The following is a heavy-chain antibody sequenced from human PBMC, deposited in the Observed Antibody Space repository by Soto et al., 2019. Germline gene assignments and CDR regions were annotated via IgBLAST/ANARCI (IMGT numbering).Heavy chain of an antibody. J-gene: IGHJ5*02. Sequence: QVQLQESGPGLVKPSQTLSLTCTVSGGSISSGGYYWSWIRQHPGKGLEWIGYTYYRGSTYYNPSVESRVTISVDTSKNQFSLKLRSVTAADAAVYYWARGGVNDYGACNWFDPWGQGTLVTVSS. CDR3: ARGGVNDYGACNWFDP. V-gene: IGHV4-31*03. D-gene: IGHD4-17*01. CDR1: GGSISSGGYY. CDR2: TYYRGST.